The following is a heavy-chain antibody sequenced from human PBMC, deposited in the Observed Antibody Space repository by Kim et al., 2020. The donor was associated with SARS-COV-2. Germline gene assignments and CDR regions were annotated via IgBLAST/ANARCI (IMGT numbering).Heavy chain of an antibody. CDR2: IRSKANSYET. CDR3: TRVPPYSNSWWDAFDI. V-gene: IGHV3-73*01. J-gene: IGHJ3*02. CDR1: GFTFSDSA. Sequence: GGSLRLSCAASGFTFSDSAMYWVRQASGKGLEWVGRIRSKANSYETAYAVSVKGRFIISRDDSKNTAYLQMNSLKTEDTAIYYCTRVPPYSNSWWDAFDIWGQGTMVTVSS. D-gene: IGHD6-13*01.